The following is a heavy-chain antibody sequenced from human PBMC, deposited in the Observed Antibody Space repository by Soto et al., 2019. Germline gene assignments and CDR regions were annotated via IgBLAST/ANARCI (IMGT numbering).Heavy chain of an antibody. CDR1: GFTFSSYA. D-gene: IGHD1-26*01. V-gene: IGHV3-23*01. CDR2: ISGSGGST. CDR3: AKELPGGATTGLNYFDY. Sequence: PGGSLRLSCAASGFTFSSYAMSWVRQAPGKGLEWVSAISGSGGSTYYADSVKGRFTISRDNSKNTLYLQMNSLRAEDTAVYYCAKELPGGATTGLNYFDYWGQGTLVTVSS. J-gene: IGHJ4*02.